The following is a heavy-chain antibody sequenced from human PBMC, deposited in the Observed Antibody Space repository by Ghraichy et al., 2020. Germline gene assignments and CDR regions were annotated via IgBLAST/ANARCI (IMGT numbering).Heavy chain of an antibody. J-gene: IGHJ2*01. Sequence: GGSLRLSCAASGFTFSSYGMHWVRQAPGKGLEWVAVISYDGNNKYYADSVKGRLTISRDNSNNTLYLQMNSLRAEDTALYYCAKDSPRYSGTYYEDWYFDLWGRGTLVTVSS. D-gene: IGHD1-26*01. CDR2: ISYDGNNK. V-gene: IGHV3-30*18. CDR3: AKDSPRYSGTYYEDWYFDL. CDR1: GFTFSSYG.